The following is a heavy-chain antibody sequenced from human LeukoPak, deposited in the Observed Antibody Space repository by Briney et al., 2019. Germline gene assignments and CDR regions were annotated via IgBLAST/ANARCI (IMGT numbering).Heavy chain of an antibody. V-gene: IGHV3-23*01. CDR1: GLTSGINA. CDR3: GKEVERHFDLKY. J-gene: IGHJ4*02. CDR2: FSGGGDS. Sequence: PGGSMRLSCEVSGLTSGINAVSWVRQAPGKGLEWVSAFSGGGDSFYADSVKGRFTISRDSSKRILYLQMNSVRAEDTAIYYCGKEVERHFDLKYWGQGTLVTVSS.